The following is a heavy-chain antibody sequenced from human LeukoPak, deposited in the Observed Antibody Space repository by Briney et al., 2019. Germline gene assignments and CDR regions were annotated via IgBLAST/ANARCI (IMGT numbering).Heavy chain of an antibody. J-gene: IGHJ3*02. CDR1: GYSFTSYW. CDR3: ASRVVGATNAFDI. CDR2: IYPGDSDT. V-gene: IGHV5-51*01. Sequence: GESLKISCQGSGYSFTSYWIGWVRQMPGKGLEWMGIIYPGDSDTRYSPSFQGQVTISADKSISTAYLQWSSLKASDTAMYYCASRVVGATNAFDIWGQGTMVTVSS. D-gene: IGHD1-26*01.